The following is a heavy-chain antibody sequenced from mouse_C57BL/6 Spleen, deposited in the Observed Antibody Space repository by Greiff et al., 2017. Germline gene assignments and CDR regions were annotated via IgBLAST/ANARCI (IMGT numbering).Heavy chain of an antibody. CDR2: IYPGSGNT. V-gene: IGHV1-76*01. CDR3: AREGRTPYFGC. CDR1: GYTFTDYY. J-gene: IGHJ2*01. D-gene: IGHD3-3*01. Sequence: VQLQQSGAELVRPGASVKLSCKASGYTFTDYYITWVKQRPGQGLEWIARIYPGSGNTYYNEKFKGKATLTAEKSSSTAYMQLSSLTSEDSAVYFCAREGRTPYFGCWGQGTTLTVSS.